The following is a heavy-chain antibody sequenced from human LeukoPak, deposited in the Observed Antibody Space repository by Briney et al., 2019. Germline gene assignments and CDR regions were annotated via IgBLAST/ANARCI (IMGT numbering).Heavy chain of an antibody. CDR2: ISGSGGST. CDR1: GFTVSSNY. D-gene: IGHD3-16*02. Sequence: PGGSLRLSCAVSGFTVSSNYMSWVRQAPGKGLEWVSAISGSGGSTYYADSVKGRFTISRDNSKNTLYLQMNSLRAEDTAVYYCAKEYRAGYDYVWGSYRGPAGLEYYYYYGMDVWGQGTTVTVSS. J-gene: IGHJ6*02. V-gene: IGHV3-23*01. CDR3: AKEYRAGYDYVWGSYRGPAGLEYYYYYGMDV.